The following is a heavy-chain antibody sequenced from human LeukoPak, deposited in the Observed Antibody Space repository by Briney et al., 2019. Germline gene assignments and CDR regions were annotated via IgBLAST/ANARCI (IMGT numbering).Heavy chain of an antibody. CDR2: INPNSGGT. J-gene: IGHJ6*03. Sequence: ASVKVSCKASGYTFTGYYMHWVRQAPGQGLEWMGRINPNSGGTNYAQKFQGRVTMTRDTSISTAYMELSRLRSDDTAVHYCARKKMVRGAASVGYYYYYMDVWGKGTTVTVSS. CDR3: ARKKMVRGAASVGYYYYYMDV. D-gene: IGHD3-10*01. V-gene: IGHV1-2*06. CDR1: GYTFTGYY.